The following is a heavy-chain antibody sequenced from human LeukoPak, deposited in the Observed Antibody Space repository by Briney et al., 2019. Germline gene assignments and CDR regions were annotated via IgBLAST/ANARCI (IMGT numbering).Heavy chain of an antibody. J-gene: IGHJ5*02. CDR1: GYTFTSYG. Sequence: ASVKVSCKASGYTFTSYGISWVRQALGQGLEWMGWISAYNGNTNYAQKLQGRVTMTTDTSTSTAYMELRSLRSDDTAVYYCARGGSPNYDFWSGYNNWFDPWGQGTLVTVSS. D-gene: IGHD3-3*01. V-gene: IGHV1-18*01. CDR2: ISAYNGNT. CDR3: ARGGSPNYDFWSGYNNWFDP.